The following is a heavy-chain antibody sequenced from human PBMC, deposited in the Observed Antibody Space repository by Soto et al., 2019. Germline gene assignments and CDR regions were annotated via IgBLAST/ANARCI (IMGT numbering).Heavy chain of an antibody. V-gene: IGHV2-5*02. Sequence: QITLNESGPTQVKPRQTLTLTCTFSGFSLTTSGVGVGWIRQSPGKAPEWFALIYWDDDKRYSPSLKSRLTITKDTSKNQVVLTMADLDPADTATYYCAHRVLRTVFGLVTTTAIYFDFWGQGPPVAVSS. D-gene: IGHD3-3*01. CDR2: IYWDDDK. J-gene: IGHJ4*02. CDR1: GFSLTTSGVG. CDR3: AHRVLRTVFGLVTTTAIYFDF.